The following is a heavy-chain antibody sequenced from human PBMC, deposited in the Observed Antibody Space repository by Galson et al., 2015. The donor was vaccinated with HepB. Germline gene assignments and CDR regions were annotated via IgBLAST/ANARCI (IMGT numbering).Heavy chain of an antibody. Sequence: SVKVSCKASGGTFSSYAISWVRQAPGQGLEWMGGIIPIFGTANYAQKFQGRVTITVDKSTSTAYMELSSLRSEDTAVYYCASGVRIAVARYAFDIWGQGTMVTVSS. J-gene: IGHJ3*02. CDR1: GGTFSSYA. CDR3: ASGVRIAVARYAFDI. V-gene: IGHV1-69*06. D-gene: IGHD6-19*01. CDR2: IIPIFGTA.